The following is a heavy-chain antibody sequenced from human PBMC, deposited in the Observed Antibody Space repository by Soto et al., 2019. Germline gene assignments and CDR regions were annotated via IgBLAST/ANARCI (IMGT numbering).Heavy chain of an antibody. CDR2: INSANGNI. V-gene: IGHV1-3*01. CDR1: GYTLTSYS. J-gene: IGHJ3*02. CDR3: VRGDSFWHDAFDI. Sequence: QVQVVPSGAEVKKPGASVKVSCRASGYTLTSYSMHCVRQAPGRRLEWLAWINSANGNIKYSQNFQGRVTVSRDTSARTASMELTSLRFEDAAVYYCVRGDSFWHDAFDIWGQGTMVSVSS.